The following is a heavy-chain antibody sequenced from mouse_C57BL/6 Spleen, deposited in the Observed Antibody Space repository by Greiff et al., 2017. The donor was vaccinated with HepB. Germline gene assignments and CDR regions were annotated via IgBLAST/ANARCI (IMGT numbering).Heavy chain of an antibody. V-gene: IGHV1-80*01. CDR2: IYPGDGDT. Sequence: VQLQQSGAELVKPGASVKISCKASGYAFSSYWMNWVKQRPGKGLEWIGQIYPGDGDTNYNGKYKGKATLTADKSSSTAYMQLSSLTSEDSAVYCCAREDYGSDCDYWGQGTTLTVSS. J-gene: IGHJ2*01. CDR3: AREDYGSDCDY. D-gene: IGHD1-1*01. CDR1: GYAFSSYW.